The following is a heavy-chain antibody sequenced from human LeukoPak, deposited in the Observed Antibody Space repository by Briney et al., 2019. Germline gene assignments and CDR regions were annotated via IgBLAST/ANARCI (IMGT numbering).Heavy chain of an antibody. V-gene: IGHV3-74*01. CDR1: GFTFSSYW. D-gene: IGHD6-13*01. CDR3: ARDRRQQLANYYYYYMDV. J-gene: IGHJ6*03. CDR2: INSDGSST. Sequence: GGSLRLSCAASGFTFSSYWMHWVRQAPGKGLVWVSRINSDGSSTSYADSVKGRFTTSRDNAKNTLYLQMNSLRAEDTAVYYCARDRRQQLANYYYYYMDVWGKGTTVTVSS.